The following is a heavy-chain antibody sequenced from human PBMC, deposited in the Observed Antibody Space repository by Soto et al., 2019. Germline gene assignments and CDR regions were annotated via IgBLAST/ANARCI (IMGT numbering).Heavy chain of an antibody. D-gene: IGHD3-10*01. V-gene: IGHV3-74*01. Sequence: PGGSLRPSCAASGFIFKMYWMHRVRQSPGKGIVWISRIYNDGTYSDYADSVRGRFTISRDNVNDTLYLQMNNLRAEDSGLYYCTRGPRPISTGTGAYGGQGTQVTAPQ. CDR3: TRGPRPISTGTGAY. J-gene: IGHJ4*02. CDR2: IYNDGTYS. CDR1: GFIFKMYW.